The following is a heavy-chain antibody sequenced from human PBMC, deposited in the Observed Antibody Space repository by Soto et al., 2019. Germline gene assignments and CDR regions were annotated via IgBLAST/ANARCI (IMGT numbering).Heavy chain of an antibody. J-gene: IGHJ6*03. CDR2: IYYSGST. D-gene: IGHD4-4*01. CDR1: GGSISSSSYY. Sequence: SETLSLTCTVSGGSISSSSYYWGWIRQPPGKGLEWIGSIYYSGSTYYNPSLKSRVTISVDTSKNQFSLKLSSVTAADTAVYYCASASKTTVTTYYYYYYMDVWGKGTTVTVSS. V-gene: IGHV4-39*07. CDR3: ASASKTTVTTYYYYYYMDV.